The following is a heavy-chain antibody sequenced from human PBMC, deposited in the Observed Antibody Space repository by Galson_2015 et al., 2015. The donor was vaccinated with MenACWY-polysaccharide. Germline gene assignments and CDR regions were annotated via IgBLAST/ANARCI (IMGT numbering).Heavy chain of an antibody. D-gene: IGHD3-10*01. V-gene: IGHV3-23*01. Sequence: SLRLSCAASGFTFYNYAMTWVRQAPGKGLEWVSVISGLGESTFYADSVKGRFTISRDNSKNTMYLQMNSLRAEDTAVYYCARERWVRGVFFDQWGQGTLVTVSS. CDR1: GFTFYNYA. CDR2: ISGLGEST. J-gene: IGHJ4*02. CDR3: ARERWVRGVFFDQ.